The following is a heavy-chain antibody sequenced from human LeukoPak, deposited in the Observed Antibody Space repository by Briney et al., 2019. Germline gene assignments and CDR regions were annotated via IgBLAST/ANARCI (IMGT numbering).Heavy chain of an antibody. V-gene: IGHV4-34*01. D-gene: IGHD5-24*01. J-gene: IGHJ4*02. CDR1: GGSFSRYC. CDR3: ARGATISETGNFVF. CDR2: IDHRGDT. Sequence: SETLSLTCAVYGGSFSRYCLSWIRQSPGKRLEWIAEIDHRGDTKYNPYAKSRVTISVDTSKSQFSLKVRSLSAADTAVYYCARGATISETGNFVFWGEGDPGTVSS.